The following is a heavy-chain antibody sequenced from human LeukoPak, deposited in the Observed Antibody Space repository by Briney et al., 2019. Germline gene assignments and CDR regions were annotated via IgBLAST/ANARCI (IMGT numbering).Heavy chain of an antibody. CDR1: GYIFTSYW. CDR2: IYPGDSDT. V-gene: IGHV5-51*01. D-gene: IGHD3-10*01. CDR3: ARRISYYGSGSYYTNTYYFEY. J-gene: IGHJ4*02. Sequence: GESLKISCKGSGYIFTSYWIGWVRQMPGKGLEWMGIIYPGDSDTRYSPSFQGQVTISADKSISTAYLQWSSLKASDTAMYYCARRISYYGSGSYYTNTYYFEYWGQGTLVTVSS.